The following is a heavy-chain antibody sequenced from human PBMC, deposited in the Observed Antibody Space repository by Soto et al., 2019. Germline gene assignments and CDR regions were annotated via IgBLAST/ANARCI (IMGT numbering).Heavy chain of an antibody. J-gene: IGHJ6*02. CDR3: AMLNSGSYYYHGMDV. Sequence: GSLRLSCAASGFTFSSYAMNWVRQAPGKGLEWVSAISGSGGNTFYADSVKGRFTISRDNSKNTLFLQMHSLRAEDTAIYYCAMLNSGSYYYHGMDVWGQGTTVTVSS. CDR2: ISGSGGNT. CDR1: GFTFSSYA. V-gene: IGHV3-23*01. D-gene: IGHD1-26*01.